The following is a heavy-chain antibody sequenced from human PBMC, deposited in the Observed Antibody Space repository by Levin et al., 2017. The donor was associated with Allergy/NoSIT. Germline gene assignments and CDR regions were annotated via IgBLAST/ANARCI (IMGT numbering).Heavy chain of an antibody. CDR3: ARDSLGHYGDYEDYYYDYGMDV. CDR1: GFTFSSYA. CDR2: ISYDGSNK. J-gene: IGHJ6*02. V-gene: IGHV3-30-3*01. Sequence: GGSLRLSCAASGFTFSSYAMHWVRQAPGKGLEWVAVISYDGSNKYYADSVKGRFTISRDNSKNTLYLQMNSLRAEDTAVYYCARDSLGHYGDYEDYYYDYGMDVWGQGTTVTVSS. D-gene: IGHD4-17*01.